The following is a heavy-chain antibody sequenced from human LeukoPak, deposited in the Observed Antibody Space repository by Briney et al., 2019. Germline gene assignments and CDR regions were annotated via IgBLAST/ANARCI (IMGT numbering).Heavy chain of an antibody. Sequence: GGSLRLSCAASGFTVSSNYMSWVRQAPGKGLEWVSVIYSGGSTYYADSVKGRFTISRDNSKNTLYHQMNSLRAEDTAVYYCARDLYGSGSYSGYYYGMDVWGQGTTVTVSS. V-gene: IGHV3-66*01. D-gene: IGHD3-10*01. J-gene: IGHJ6*02. CDR2: IYSGGST. CDR3: ARDLYGSGSYSGYYYGMDV. CDR1: GFTVSSNY.